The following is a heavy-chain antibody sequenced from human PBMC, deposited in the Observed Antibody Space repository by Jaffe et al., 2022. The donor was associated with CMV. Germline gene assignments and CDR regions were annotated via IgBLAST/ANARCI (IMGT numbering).Heavy chain of an antibody. CDR2: IYYSGST. CDR3: ARGGLLDYDYVWGSYRFSPFDY. V-gene: IGHV4-59*01. Sequence: QVQLQESGPGLVKPSETLSLTCTVSGGSISSYYWSWIRQPPGKGLEWIGYIYYSGSTNYNPSLKSRVTISVDTSKNQFSLKLSSVTAADTAVYYCARGGLLDYDYVWGSYRFSPFDYWGQGTLVTVSS. D-gene: IGHD3-16*02. CDR1: GGSISSYY. J-gene: IGHJ4*02.